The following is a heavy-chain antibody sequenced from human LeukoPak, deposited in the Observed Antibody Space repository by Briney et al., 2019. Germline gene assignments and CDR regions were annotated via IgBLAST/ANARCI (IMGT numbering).Heavy chain of an antibody. J-gene: IGHJ4*02. CDR2: IYYSGST. V-gene: IGHV4-30-4*01. CDR1: GGSISSGDYC. Sequence: SQTLSLTCTVSGGSISSGDYCWSWIRQPPGKGLEWIGYIYYSGSTYYNPSLKSRVTISVDTSKNQFSLKLSSVTAADTAVYYCARNGQDYDSSGYYRFDYWGQGTLVTVSS. D-gene: IGHD3-22*01. CDR3: ARNGQDYDSSGYYRFDY.